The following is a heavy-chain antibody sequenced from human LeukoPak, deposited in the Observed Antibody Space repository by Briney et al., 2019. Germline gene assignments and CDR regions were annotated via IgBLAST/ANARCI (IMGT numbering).Heavy chain of an antibody. CDR1: GYTFTGYY. Sequence: ASVKVSCKASGYTFTGYYMHWVRQAPGQGLEWMGWINPNSGGTNYAQKFQGRVTMTRDTSISTACMELSRLRSDDTAVYYCARSYGSGKPEDYWGQGALVTVSS. V-gene: IGHV1-2*02. J-gene: IGHJ4*02. CDR2: INPNSGGT. D-gene: IGHD3-10*01. CDR3: ARSYGSGKPEDY.